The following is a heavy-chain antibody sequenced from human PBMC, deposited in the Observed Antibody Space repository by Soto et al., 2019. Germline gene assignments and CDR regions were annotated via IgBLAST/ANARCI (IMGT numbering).Heavy chain of an antibody. CDR3: ARLNGYCISTNCHGYYGMDV. Sequence: SETLSLTCTVSGCSVSSSSYSWGWIRQPPGKGLEWIGTIYSSENTYYNPSLMSRVTISVDTSKNQFSLKLSSVTAADTAVYYCARLNGYCISTNCHGYYGMDVWGQGTTVT. J-gene: IGHJ6*02. CDR1: GCSVSSSSYS. D-gene: IGHD2-2*01. V-gene: IGHV4-39*01. CDR2: IYSSENT.